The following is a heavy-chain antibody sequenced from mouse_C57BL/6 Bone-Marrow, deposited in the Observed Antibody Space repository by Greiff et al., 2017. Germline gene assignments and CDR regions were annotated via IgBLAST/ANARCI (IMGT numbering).Heavy chain of an antibody. CDR3: AGHGDYCKCDAMDY. Sequence: EVQLVESGGGLVQPGESLKLSCESNEYEFPSYDMSWVRKTPEKRLELVAAINSDGGSTYYPDTMERRFIISRDNTKKTLYLQMSSLRSEDTAMYYCAGHGDYCKCDAMDYWGQGTSVTVSS. D-gene: IGHD2-1*01. V-gene: IGHV5-2*01. CDR1: EYEFPSYD. J-gene: IGHJ4*01. CDR2: INSDGGST.